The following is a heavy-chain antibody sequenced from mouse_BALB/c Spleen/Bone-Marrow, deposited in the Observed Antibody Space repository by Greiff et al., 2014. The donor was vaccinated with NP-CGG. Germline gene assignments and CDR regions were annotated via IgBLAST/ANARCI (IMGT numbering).Heavy chain of an antibody. D-gene: IGHD2-4*01. Sequence: EVQLQQSGPELVKPGASVKMSCKASGYTFTSYVMHWVKQKPGQGLEWIGYINPYNDGTTYNEKFKGKATLTSDKSSSTAYMELNRLTCEDSAVYYCARGNYYDYDYFDYWGQGTTLTVSS. CDR1: GYTFTSYV. CDR2: INPYNDGT. CDR3: ARGNYYDYDYFDY. V-gene: IGHV1-14*01. J-gene: IGHJ2*01.